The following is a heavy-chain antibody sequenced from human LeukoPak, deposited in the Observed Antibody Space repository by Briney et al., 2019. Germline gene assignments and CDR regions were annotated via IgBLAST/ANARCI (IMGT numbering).Heavy chain of an antibody. CDR1: GYTFTSYD. Sequence: ASVKVSCKASGYTFTSYDINWVRQATGQGLEWMGWMNPNSGNTGYAQKFQGRVTMTRNTSISTAYMELSSLRSEDTAVYYCARGRRADHYVWGSYRPRYYFDYWGQGTLVTVSS. CDR2: MNPNSGNT. V-gene: IGHV1-8*01. D-gene: IGHD3-16*02. J-gene: IGHJ4*02. CDR3: ARGRRADHYVWGSYRPRYYFDY.